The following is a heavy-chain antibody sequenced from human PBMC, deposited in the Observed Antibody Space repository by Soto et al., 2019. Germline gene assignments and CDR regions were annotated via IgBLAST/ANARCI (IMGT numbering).Heavy chain of an antibody. CDR1: GFTFSSHG. J-gene: IGHJ1*01. Sequence: TGGSLRLSWAASGFTFSSHGMRWVRQAPGKGLEWVSVIYNDGRNKYYAESVKGRFTISRDNSKNTLYLQMNSLRAEDTAVYYCANPYGSGSYYKSYPPAYWGQRTPVPVSS. CDR2: IYNDGRNK. V-gene: IGHV3-30*18. D-gene: IGHD3-10*01. CDR3: ANPYGSGSYYKSYPPAY.